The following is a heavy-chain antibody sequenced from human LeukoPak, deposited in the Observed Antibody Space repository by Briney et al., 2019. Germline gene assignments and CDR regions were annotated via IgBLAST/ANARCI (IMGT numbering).Heavy chain of an antibody. J-gene: IGHJ3*02. CDR2: IYTSGST. D-gene: IGHD1-20*01. V-gene: IGHV4-61*02. CDR3: ARSITGDVFDI. Sequence: SETLSLTCTVSGSSISSGSYHWSWIRQPAGKRLEWIGRIYTSGSTNYNPSLKSRVTISVDTSKNQFSLKLSSVTAADTAVYYCARSITGDVFDIWGQGTMVTVSS. CDR1: GSSISSGSYH.